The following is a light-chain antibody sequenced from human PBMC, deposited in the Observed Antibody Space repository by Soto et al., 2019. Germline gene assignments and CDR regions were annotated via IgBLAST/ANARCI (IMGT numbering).Light chain of an antibody. CDR3: SSYTSSSTLEV. V-gene: IGLV2-14*01. CDR2: DVS. CDR1: SSDVGGYNY. J-gene: IGLJ1*01. Sequence: QYALTQPASVSGSPGQSSTISCTGTSSDVGGYNYVSWYQQHPGKAPKLMIYDVSNRPSGVSNRFSGSKSGNTASLTISGLQAEDEADYYCSSYTSSSTLEVFGTGTKLTVL.